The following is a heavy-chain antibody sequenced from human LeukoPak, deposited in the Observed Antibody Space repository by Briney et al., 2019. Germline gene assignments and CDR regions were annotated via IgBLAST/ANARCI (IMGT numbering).Heavy chain of an antibody. V-gene: IGHV3-48*03. Sequence: GGSLRLSCAASGFPFSGYEMNWVRQAPGKGLEWVSYISSSGSIIYYADSVKGRFTISRDNAKNSLYLQMNSLRAEDTAVYYCARDYYDSSGYYYFDYWGQGTLVTVSS. CDR3: ARDYYDSSGYYYFDY. J-gene: IGHJ4*02. CDR2: ISSSGSII. CDR1: GFPFSGYE. D-gene: IGHD3-22*01.